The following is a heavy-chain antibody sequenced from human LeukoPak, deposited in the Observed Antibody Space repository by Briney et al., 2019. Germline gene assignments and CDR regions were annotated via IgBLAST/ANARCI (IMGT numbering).Heavy chain of an antibody. CDR2: ISGSGGST. D-gene: IGHD6-13*01. J-gene: IGHJ4*02. CDR3: AKPTYSSSWQSYYFDY. Sequence: GGSLRLSCAASGFTFSSYSMNWVRQAPGKGLEWVSAISGSGGSTYYADSVKGRFTISRDNSKNTLYLQMNSLRAEDTAVYYCAKPTYSSSWQSYYFDYWGQGTLVTVSS. V-gene: IGHV3-23*01. CDR1: GFTFSSYS.